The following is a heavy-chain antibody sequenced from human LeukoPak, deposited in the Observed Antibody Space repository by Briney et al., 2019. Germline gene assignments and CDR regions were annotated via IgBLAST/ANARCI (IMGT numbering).Heavy chain of an antibody. CDR1: GFTFSSYS. CDR2: ISYDGSNK. D-gene: IGHD6-19*01. J-gene: IGHJ4*02. Sequence: GGSLRLSCAASGFTFSSYSIHWVRQAPGKGLEWVAVISYDGSNKYCADSVKGRFTISRDNSKNTLYLQMNSLRTEDTAVYYCARADSSGWYTFLYWGQGTLVIVSS. CDR3: ARADSSGWYTFLY. V-gene: IGHV3-30-3*01.